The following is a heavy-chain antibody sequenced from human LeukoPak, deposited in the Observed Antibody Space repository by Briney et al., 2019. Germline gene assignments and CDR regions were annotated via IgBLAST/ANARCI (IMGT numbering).Heavy chain of an antibody. Sequence: GGSLRLSCAASGFTFSSYAMSWVRQAPGKGLEWVSAISGSGGSTYYADSVKGRFTISRDNSKNTLYLQMNSLRAEDTAVYYCAKAETYYYGSGRYYGMDVWAKGPRSPSP. D-gene: IGHD3-10*01. CDR3: AKAETYYYGSGRYYGMDV. V-gene: IGHV3-23*01. CDR2: ISGSGGST. CDR1: GFTFSSYA. J-gene: IGHJ6*02.